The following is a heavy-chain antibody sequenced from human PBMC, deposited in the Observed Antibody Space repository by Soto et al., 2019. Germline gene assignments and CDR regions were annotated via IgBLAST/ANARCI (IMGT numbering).Heavy chain of an antibody. CDR2: IIPIFGTA. CDR3: ARDRGIVVVPAAIRDYYGMDV. V-gene: IGHV1-69*01. Sequence: QVRLVQSGAEVKKPGSSVKVSCKASGGTFSSYAISWVRQAPGQGLEWMGGIIPIFGTANYAQKFQGRVTITADESTSTAYMELSSLRSEDTAVYYCARDRGIVVVPAAIRDYYGMDVWGQGTTVTVSS. D-gene: IGHD2-2*02. J-gene: IGHJ6*02. CDR1: GGTFSSYA.